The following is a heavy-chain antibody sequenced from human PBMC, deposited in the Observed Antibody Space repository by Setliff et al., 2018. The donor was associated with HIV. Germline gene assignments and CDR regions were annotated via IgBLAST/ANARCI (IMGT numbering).Heavy chain of an antibody. CDR1: GFTFSSYS. CDR2: ISSSSSYT. Sequence: PGGSLRLSCAASGFTFSSYSMNWVRQAPGKGLEWVSYISSSSSYTHYADSVKSRVTISVDTSKNQFSLKLSSVTAADTAVYYCARDAPWDSYGLDYWGQGTLVTVSS. J-gene: IGHJ4*02. CDR3: ARDAPWDSYGLDY. D-gene: IGHD5-18*01. V-gene: IGHV3-21*04.